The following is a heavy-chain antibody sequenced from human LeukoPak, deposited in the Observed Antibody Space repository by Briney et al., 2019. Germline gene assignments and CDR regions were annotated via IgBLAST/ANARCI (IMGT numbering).Heavy chain of an antibody. Sequence: PGGSLRLSCAASGFTVSSSYMSWVRQAPGKGLEWVSVIYSGGSTYYADSVKGRFTISRDNSKNTLYLQMNSLRAEDTAVYYCARGRSLWFGELLYDYWGQGTLVTVSS. CDR2: IYSGGST. CDR1: GFTVSSSY. D-gene: IGHD3-10*01. V-gene: IGHV3-53*05. J-gene: IGHJ4*02. CDR3: ARGRSLWFGELLYDY.